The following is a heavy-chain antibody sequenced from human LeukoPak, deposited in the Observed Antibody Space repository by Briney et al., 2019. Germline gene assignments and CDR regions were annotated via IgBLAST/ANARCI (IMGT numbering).Heavy chain of an antibody. CDR3: ARDGRRDGYKDTGVLNNWFDP. V-gene: IGHV3-21*01. Sequence: GGSLRLSCAASGFTFSSYSMNWVRQAPGKGLEWVSSISSSSSYIYYADSVKGRFTISRDNAKTSLYLQMNSLRAEDTAVYYCARDGRRDGYKDTGVLNNWFDPWGQGTLVTVSS. CDR2: ISSSSSYI. CDR1: GFTFSSYS. J-gene: IGHJ5*02. D-gene: IGHD5-24*01.